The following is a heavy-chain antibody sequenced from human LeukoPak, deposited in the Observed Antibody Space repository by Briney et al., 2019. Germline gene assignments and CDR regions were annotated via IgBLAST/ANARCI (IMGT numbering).Heavy chain of an antibody. D-gene: IGHD5-18*01. V-gene: IGHV4-59*01. CDR2: IYYSGST. Sequence: SETLSLTCTVSGGSISSYYWSWIRQPPGKGLEWIGYIYYSGSTNYNPSLKSRVTISVDTSKNQFSLKLSSVTAADTAVYYCARTLYSYAFDYWGQGTLVTVSS. J-gene: IGHJ4*02. CDR3: ARTLYSYAFDY. CDR1: GGSISSYY.